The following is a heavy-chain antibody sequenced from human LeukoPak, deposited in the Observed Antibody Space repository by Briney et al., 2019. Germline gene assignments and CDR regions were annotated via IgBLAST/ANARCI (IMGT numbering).Heavy chain of an antibody. CDR3: ARGLRGYSYVFYDY. D-gene: IGHD5-18*01. V-gene: IGHV3-20*04. CDR2: INSNGGSR. Sequence: TGGSLRLSCAASGFTFDDYGMSWVRQAPGKGLEWVSGINSNGGSRGYADSVKGRFTISRDNAKNSLFLQMNRLTAEDTDLYYCARGLRGYSYVFYDYWGQGTLVTVSS. CDR1: GFTFDDYG. J-gene: IGHJ4*02.